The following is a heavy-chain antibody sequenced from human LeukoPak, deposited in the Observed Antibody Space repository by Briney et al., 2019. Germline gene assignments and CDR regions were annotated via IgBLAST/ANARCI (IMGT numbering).Heavy chain of an antibody. Sequence: GGSLRLSCAASGFTFSTYVIHWVRQAPGKGLEWVAVISYDGSNKYYADSVKGRFTISRDNSKNTLYLQMNSLRAEDTAVYYCAKEVGAYGDYWGQGTLVTVSS. V-gene: IGHV3-30-3*01. CDR1: GFTFSTYV. J-gene: IGHJ4*02. CDR3: AKEVGAYGDY. D-gene: IGHD1-26*01. CDR2: ISYDGSNK.